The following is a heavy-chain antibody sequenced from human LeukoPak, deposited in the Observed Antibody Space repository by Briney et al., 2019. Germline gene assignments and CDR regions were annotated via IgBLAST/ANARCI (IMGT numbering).Heavy chain of an antibody. D-gene: IGHD3-22*01. J-gene: IGHJ6*02. CDR2: FDPEDGET. CDR3: ATATVVTTYYYYGMDV. CDR1: GYTLTELS. Sequence: ASVKVSCKVSGYTLTELSMHWVRQAPGKGLEWMGGFDPEDGETIYAQKFQGRVTMTEHTSTDTAYMELSSLRSEDTAVYYCATATVVTTYYYYGMDVWGQGTTVTVSS. V-gene: IGHV1-24*01.